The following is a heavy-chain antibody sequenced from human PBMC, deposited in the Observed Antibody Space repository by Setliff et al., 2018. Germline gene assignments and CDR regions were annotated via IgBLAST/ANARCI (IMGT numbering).Heavy chain of an antibody. CDR1: DGSSSSHY. V-gene: IGHV4-59*11. CDR2: IHFSGTT. CDR3: ARENGYCSGGACYFMFDY. Sequence: SETLSLTCTVSDGSSSSHYWSWIRQPPGKGLEWTGYIHFSGTTNYNPSLKSRVTLSLDTSKNQFSLELSSVTAVDTAMYYCARENGYCSGGACYFMFDYWGQGTLVTSPQ. J-gene: IGHJ4*02. D-gene: IGHD2-15*01.